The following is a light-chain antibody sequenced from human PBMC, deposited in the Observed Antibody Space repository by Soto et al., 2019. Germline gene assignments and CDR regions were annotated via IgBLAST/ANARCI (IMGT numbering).Light chain of an antibody. V-gene: IGLV2-14*01. J-gene: IGLJ1*01. CDR2: DVS. CDR3: SSYTSSSTNV. Sequence: QSVLTQPASVSGSPGQSITISCTGTSSDVGGYNYVSWYQQHPGKAPKLMIYDVSNRPSGVSNRFSGSKFGNTASLTISGLQAEDEADYYCSSYTSSSTNVFGTGTKVTVL. CDR1: SSDVGGYNY.